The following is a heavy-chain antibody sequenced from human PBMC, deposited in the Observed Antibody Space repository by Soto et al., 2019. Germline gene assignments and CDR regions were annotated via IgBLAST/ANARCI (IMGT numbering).Heavy chain of an antibody. CDR1: GASMNTYY. CDR2: FYYSGLT. J-gene: IGHJ6*03. CDR3: ARGNTHGYSSMDV. Sequence: PSETLSLTCAVSGASMNTYYWSWIRQPPGKGLEWIGYFYYSGLTNYNPSLKSRVTISLDTSKNQFSLKLSSVTAADTAVYFCARGNTHGYSSMDVWGRGTTVPVSS. D-gene: IGHD3-22*01. V-gene: IGHV4-59*08.